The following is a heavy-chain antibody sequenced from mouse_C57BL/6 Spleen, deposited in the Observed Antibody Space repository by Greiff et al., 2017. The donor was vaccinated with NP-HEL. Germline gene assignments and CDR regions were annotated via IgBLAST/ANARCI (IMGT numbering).Heavy chain of an antibody. V-gene: IGHV5-4*01. D-gene: IGHD1-1*01. J-gene: IGHJ4*01. CDR1: GFTFSSYA. CDR3: ARDYYGRTYYYAMDY. CDR2: ISDGGSYT. Sequence: DVKLQESGGGLVKPGGSLKLSCAASGFTFSSYAMSWVRQTPEKRLEWVATISDGGSYTYYPDNVKGRFTISRDNAKNNLYLQMSHLKSEDTAMYYCARDYYGRTYYYAMDYWGQGTSVTVSS.